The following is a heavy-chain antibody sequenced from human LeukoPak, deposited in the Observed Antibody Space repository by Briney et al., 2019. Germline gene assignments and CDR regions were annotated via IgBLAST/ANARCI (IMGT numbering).Heavy chain of an antibody. D-gene: IGHD5-18*01. J-gene: IGHJ4*02. CDR3: ARDLYSATRLFDY. Sequence: PGGSLRLSCAASGFTFSSYSMNWVRQAPGKGLEWVSSISSSSSYIYYADSVKGRFTISRDNAKNSLYLQMNSLRAEDTAVYYCARDLYSATRLFDYWGQGTLVTVSS. CDR1: GFTFSSYS. V-gene: IGHV3-21*01. CDR2: ISSSSSYI.